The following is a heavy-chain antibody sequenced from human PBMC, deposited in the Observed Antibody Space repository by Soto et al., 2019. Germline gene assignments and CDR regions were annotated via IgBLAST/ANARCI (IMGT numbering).Heavy chain of an antibody. D-gene: IGHD6-6*01. CDR2: ISRGDTINT. Sequence: EVQLLQSGGGLVQPGGSLRLSCAVSGFTFTSYAMSWVRQAPGKGLEWVSAISRGDTINTYYADSVKGRFTISRDDSKNTLYLQMNSLRAEDTAVYYCAKDLGSSPPGDYWGRGTLVTVSS. CDR3: AKDLGSSPPGDY. J-gene: IGHJ4*02. V-gene: IGHV3-23*01. CDR1: GFTFTSYA.